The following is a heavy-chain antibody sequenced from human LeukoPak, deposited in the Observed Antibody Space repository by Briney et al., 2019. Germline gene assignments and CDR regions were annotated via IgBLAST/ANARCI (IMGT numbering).Heavy chain of an antibody. D-gene: IGHD2-15*01. CDR3: ARGVAVRRGIVVVVAAHENWFDP. V-gene: IGHV4-39*07. CDR2: IYYSGST. J-gene: IGHJ5*02. Sequence: KPSETLSLTCTVSGGSISSSSYYWGWIRQPPGKGLEWIGSIYYSGSTYYNPSLKSRVTISVDTSKNQFSLKLSSVTAADTAVYYCARGVAVRRGIVVVVAAHENWFDPWGQGTLVTVSS. CDR1: GGSISSSSYY.